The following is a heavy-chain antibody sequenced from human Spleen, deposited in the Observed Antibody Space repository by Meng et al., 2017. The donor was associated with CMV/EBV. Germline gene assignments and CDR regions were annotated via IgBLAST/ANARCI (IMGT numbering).Heavy chain of an antibody. D-gene: IGHD6-13*01. CDR3: AKDAEHATSWYYWFEH. CDR1: GGTFSTYA. Sequence: QVQLVQSGAEAKKPGSSVKVSCKASGGTFSTYAINWVRQAPGQGLEWMGGIIPILGIAKIAQKFQGRVTMTRDTSTTTVYMQLRNLEPDDTAVYYCAKDAEHATSWYYWFEHWGQGTLVTVSS. CDR2: IIPILGIA. J-gene: IGHJ5*02. V-gene: IGHV1-69*10.